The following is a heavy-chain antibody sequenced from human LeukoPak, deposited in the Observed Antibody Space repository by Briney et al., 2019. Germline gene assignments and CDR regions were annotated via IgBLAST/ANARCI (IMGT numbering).Heavy chain of an antibody. D-gene: IGHD3-10*01. J-gene: IGHJ4*02. CDR3: ATAGPISGRHNYFDS. CDR2: IYYSGST. V-gene: IGHV4-59*13. Sequence: SETLSLTCTVSGGSITGSYWSWLRQPPGKGLEYIGYIYYSGSTNYNPSLKSRVTISVDTSKNQFSLKLTSVTAADTTVYYCATAGPISGRHNYFDSWGQGTLVTVSS. CDR1: GGSITGSY.